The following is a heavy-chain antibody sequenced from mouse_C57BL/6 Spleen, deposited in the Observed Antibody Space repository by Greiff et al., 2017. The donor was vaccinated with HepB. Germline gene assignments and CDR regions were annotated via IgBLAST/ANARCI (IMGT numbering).Heavy chain of an antibody. CDR3: ARGDSSGPY. CDR1: GYTFTSYW. Sequence: QVQLQQSGAELVKPGASVKLSCKASGYTFTSYWMQWVKQRPGQGLEWIGEIDPSDSYTNYNQKFKGKATLTVDTSSSTAYMQLSSLTSEDSAVYYCARGDSSGPYWGQGTTLTVSS. CDR2: IDPSDSYT. D-gene: IGHD3-2*02. V-gene: IGHV1-50*01. J-gene: IGHJ2*01.